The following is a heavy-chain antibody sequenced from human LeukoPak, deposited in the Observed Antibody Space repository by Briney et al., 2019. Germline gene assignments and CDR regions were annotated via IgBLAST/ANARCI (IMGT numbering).Heavy chain of an antibody. CDR2: ISGSAGST. J-gene: IGHJ4*02. D-gene: IGHD4-23*01. Sequence: GGSLRLSCAASGFTFSSYAMSWVRQAPGKGLEWVSAISGSAGSTYYADSVKGRFTISRDNSKNTLFLQMNSLRAEDTALYYCAKDRSGGNYATFDYWGQGTLVTVSS. CDR3: AKDRSGGNYATFDY. CDR1: GFTFSSYA. V-gene: IGHV3-23*01.